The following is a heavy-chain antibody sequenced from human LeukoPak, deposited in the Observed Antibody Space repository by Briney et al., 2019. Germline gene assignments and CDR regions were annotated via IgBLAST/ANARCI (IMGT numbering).Heavy chain of an antibody. J-gene: IGHJ4*02. CDR2: IKGGGGDP. Sequence: GGSLRLSCAAPGFTFSTYAMGWVRQAPGKGLEWVSSIKGGGGDPFYADSVKGRFTISRDNSKNTLFLQLHSLRAEDSAVYYCAKGGHDFTPFYRWGQGTLVTVSA. CDR3: AKGGHDFTPFYR. V-gene: IGHV3-23*01. CDR1: GFTFSTYA. D-gene: IGHD1-14*01.